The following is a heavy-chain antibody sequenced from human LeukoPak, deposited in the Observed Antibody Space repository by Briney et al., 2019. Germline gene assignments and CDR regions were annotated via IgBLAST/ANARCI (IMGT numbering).Heavy chain of an antibody. CDR2: ISAYNGNT. CDR3: ARDLYYYDSSGYYYYFDY. CDR1: GYTFTSYG. D-gene: IGHD3-22*01. V-gene: IGHV1-18*01. J-gene: IGHJ4*02. Sequence: ASVKVSCKASGYTFTSYGISWVRQAPGQGLEWMGWISAYNGNTNYAQKLQGRATMTTDTSTSTAYMELRSLRSDDTAVYYCARDLYYYDSSGYYYYFDYWGQGTLVTVSS.